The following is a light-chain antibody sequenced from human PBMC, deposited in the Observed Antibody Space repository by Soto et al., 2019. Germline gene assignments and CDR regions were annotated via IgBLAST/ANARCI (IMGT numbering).Light chain of an antibody. V-gene: IGKV1-12*01. CDR2: AAS. CDR3: QQAITFPLT. CDR1: QGVSSW. J-gene: IGKJ4*01. Sequence: DIQMTQSPSSVSASVGDGVIITCRASQGVSSWLAWYQHKPGTAPKLLIYAASTLQNGVPSRFSGSGSGTDFSLTISSLQPEDSATYYCQQAITFPLTFGGGTKVEI.